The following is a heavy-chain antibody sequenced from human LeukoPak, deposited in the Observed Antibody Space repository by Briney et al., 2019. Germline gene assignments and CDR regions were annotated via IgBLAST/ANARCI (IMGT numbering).Heavy chain of an antibody. CDR3: ARALSWSSSSVDY. Sequence: GRSLRLSCAASGFTFDDYAMHWVRQAPGKGLEWVSGISWNSGSIGYADSVKGRFTISRDNAKNSLYLQMNSLRAEDTAVYYCARALSWSSSSVDYWGQGTLVTVSS. V-gene: IGHV3-9*01. D-gene: IGHD6-6*01. CDR1: GFTFDDYA. J-gene: IGHJ4*02. CDR2: ISWNSGSI.